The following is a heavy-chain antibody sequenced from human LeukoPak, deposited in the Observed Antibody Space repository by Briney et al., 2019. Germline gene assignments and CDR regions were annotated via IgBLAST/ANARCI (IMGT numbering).Heavy chain of an antibody. V-gene: IGHV4-34*01. CDR3: ASEVVAATNDAFDI. CDR1: GGSFSGYY. J-gene: IGHJ3*02. Sequence: SETLSLTCAVYGGSFSGYYWSWIRQPPGKGLEWIGEINHSGSTNYNPSLKSRVTISVDTSKNQFSLKLSSVTAADTAVYYCASEVVAATNDAFDIWGQGTMVTVSS. CDR2: INHSGST. D-gene: IGHD2-15*01.